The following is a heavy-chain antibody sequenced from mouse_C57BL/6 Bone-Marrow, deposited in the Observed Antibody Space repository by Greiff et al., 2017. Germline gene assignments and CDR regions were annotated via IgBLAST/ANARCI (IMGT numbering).Heavy chain of an antibody. Sequence: EVQLQESGAELVRPGASVKLSCTASGFNIKDDYMHWVKQRPELGLEWIGWIDPENGDTEYASKFQGKATITADTSSNTAYLQLSSLTSEDTAVYYCTTGYDYDWAWFAYWGQGTLVTVSA. J-gene: IGHJ3*01. CDR1: GFNIKDDY. CDR2: IDPENGDT. V-gene: IGHV14-4*01. D-gene: IGHD2-4*01. CDR3: TTGYDYDWAWFAY.